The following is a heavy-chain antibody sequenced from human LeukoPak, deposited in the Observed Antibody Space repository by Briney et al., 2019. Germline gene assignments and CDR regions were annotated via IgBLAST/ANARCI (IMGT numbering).Heavy chain of an antibody. CDR3: ARTVYYYGSGSSRYYFDY. V-gene: IGHV4-34*01. CDR2: INHSGST. J-gene: IGHJ4*02. D-gene: IGHD3-10*01. CDR1: GGSFSGYY. Sequence: SETLSLTCAVYGGSFSGYYWSWIRQPPGKGLEWIGEINHSGSTNYNPSLKSRVTISVDTSKNQFSLKLSSVTAADTAVYYCARTVYYYGSGSSRYYFDYWGQGTLVTVSP.